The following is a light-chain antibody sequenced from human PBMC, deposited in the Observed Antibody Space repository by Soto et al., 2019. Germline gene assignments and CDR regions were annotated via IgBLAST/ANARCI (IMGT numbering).Light chain of an antibody. J-gene: IGKJ1*01. CDR2: DAS. CDR1: QSISSR. CDR3: QQYETYPWT. Sequence: DIQMTQSPSTLSASVGDRVTITCRASQSISSRLAWYQQKPGKAPNLLIYDASSLKSGVASRFSGSGSGTEFTLTITSLQPDDFATYYCQQYETYPWTFGQGTKVEIK. V-gene: IGKV1-5*01.